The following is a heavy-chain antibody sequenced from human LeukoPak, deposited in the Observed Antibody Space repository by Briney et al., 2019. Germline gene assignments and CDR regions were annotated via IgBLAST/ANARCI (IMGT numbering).Heavy chain of an antibody. CDR3: AKGRGDYRGNYLDC. J-gene: IGHJ4*02. D-gene: IGHD4-17*01. CDR2: ISGSGGST. V-gene: IGHV3-23*01. Sequence: GGSLRLSCAASGFTFSSYAVSWVRQAPGKGLEWVSSISGSGGSTYYADSVKGRFSISRDNSKNTLYLQMNSLRVEDTAVYYCAKGRGDYRGNYLDCWGQGTMVTVSS. CDR1: GFTFSSYA.